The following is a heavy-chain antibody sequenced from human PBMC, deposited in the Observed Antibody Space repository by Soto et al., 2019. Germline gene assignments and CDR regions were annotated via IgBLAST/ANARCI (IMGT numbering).Heavy chain of an antibody. CDR2: ISAYNGNT. CDR1: GYTFTSYG. V-gene: IGHV1-18*01. Sequence: ASVKVSCKASGYTFTSYGISWVRQAPGQGLEWMGWISAYNGNTNYAQKLQGRVTMTTDTSTSTAYRELRSLRSDDTAVYYCARAPLKGSGWSILYYYYCMDVWGQVTTVTVSS. J-gene: IGHJ6*02. CDR3: ARAPLKGSGWSILYYYYCMDV. D-gene: IGHD6-19*01.